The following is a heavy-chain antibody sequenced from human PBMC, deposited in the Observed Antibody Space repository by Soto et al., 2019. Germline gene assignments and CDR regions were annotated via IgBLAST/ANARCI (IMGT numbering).Heavy chain of an antibody. Sequence: QVQLQESGPGLVKPSGTLSLTCAVSGGSISSSNWWSWVRQPPGKGLEWIGEIYHSGSTNYNPSLKSRVTISGDKSKNQFSRKLSSVTAADTAVYYCARGRLLWFGEDEQVLDVWGQGTTVTVSS. V-gene: IGHV4-4*02. CDR2: IYHSGST. CDR1: GGSISSSNW. D-gene: IGHD3-10*01. J-gene: IGHJ6*02. CDR3: ARGRLLWFGEDEQVLDV.